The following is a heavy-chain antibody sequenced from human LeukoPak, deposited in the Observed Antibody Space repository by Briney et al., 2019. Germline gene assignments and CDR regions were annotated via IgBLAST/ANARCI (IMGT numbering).Heavy chain of an antibody. J-gene: IGHJ4*02. CDR2: IIPIFGTA. V-gene: IGHV1-69*13. Sequence: SVKVSCKASGYTFTGYYMHWVRQAPGQGLEWMGGIIPIFGTANYAQKFQGRVTITADESTSTAYMELSSLRSEDTAVYYCARLTAMARRDDYWGQGTLVTVSS. CDR3: ARLTAMARRDDY. D-gene: IGHD5-18*01. CDR1: GYTFTGYY.